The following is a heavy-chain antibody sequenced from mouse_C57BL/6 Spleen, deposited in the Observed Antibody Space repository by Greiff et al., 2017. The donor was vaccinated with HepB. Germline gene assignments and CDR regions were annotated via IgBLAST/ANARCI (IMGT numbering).Heavy chain of an antibody. D-gene: IGHD2-4*01. V-gene: IGHV1-69*01. CDR2: IDPSDSYT. CDR3: ARRCYYDYDGAWFAY. Sequence: QVQLQQPGAELVMPGASVKLSCKASGYTFTSYWMHWVKQRPGQGLEWIGEIDPSDSYTNYNQKFKGKSTLTVDKSSSTAYMQLSSLTSEDSAVYYCARRCYYDYDGAWFAYWGQGTLVTVSA. J-gene: IGHJ3*01. CDR1: GYTFTSYW.